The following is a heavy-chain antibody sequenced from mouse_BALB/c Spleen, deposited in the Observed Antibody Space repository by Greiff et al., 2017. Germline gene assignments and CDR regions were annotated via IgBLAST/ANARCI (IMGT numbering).Heavy chain of an antibody. J-gene: IGHJ3*01. CDR1: GYTFTSYD. V-gene: IGHV1-85*01. D-gene: IGHD1-2*01. Sequence: VKLQESGAELVKPGASVKLSCKASGYTFTSYDINWVRQRPEQGLEWIGWIFPGDGSTKYNEKFKGKATLTTDKSSSTAYMQLSRLTSEDSAVYFCARSTNSLLRLPFAYWGQGTLVTVSA. CDR2: IFPGDGST. CDR3: ARSTNSLLRLPFAY.